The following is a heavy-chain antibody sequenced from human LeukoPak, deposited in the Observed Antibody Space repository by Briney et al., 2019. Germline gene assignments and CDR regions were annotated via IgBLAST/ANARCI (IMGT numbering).Heavy chain of an antibody. CDR2: INQDGSEK. V-gene: IGHV3-7*01. J-gene: IGHJ5*02. CDR1: VFTFRSYW. CDR3: ATFPYYDFWSGRP. D-gene: IGHD3-3*01. Sequence: PGGSLRLSCAVSVFTFRSYWMSWVRQAPGKGLEWVANINQDGSEKYYVDSVKGRFTISRDNAKNSLYLQMNSLRAEDTAVYYCATFPYYDFWSGRPWGQGTLPTVSS.